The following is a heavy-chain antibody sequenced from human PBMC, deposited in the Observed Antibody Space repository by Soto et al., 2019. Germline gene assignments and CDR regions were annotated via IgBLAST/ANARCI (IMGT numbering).Heavy chain of an antibody. V-gene: IGHV1-69*01. CDR2: IIPIFGTA. Sequence: QVQLVQSGAEVKKPGSSVKVSCKASGGTFSSYSINWVRQAPGQGLEWMGEIIPIFGTANYAQKFQGRVAITADESTSTAYMELRSRRSEDAAVSYCARAGGRHSGGIDYWGQGTLVTVSS. D-gene: IGHD1-26*01. CDR3: ARAGGRHSGGIDY. J-gene: IGHJ4*02. CDR1: GGTFSSYS.